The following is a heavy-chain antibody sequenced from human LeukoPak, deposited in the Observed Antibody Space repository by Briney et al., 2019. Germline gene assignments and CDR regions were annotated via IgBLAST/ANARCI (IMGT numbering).Heavy chain of an antibody. V-gene: IGHV1-18*01. D-gene: IGHD3-10*01. CDR1: GYTFTSYG. CDR3: ARSVSYGSGSHLDY. CDR2: ISAYNGNT. J-gene: IGHJ4*02. Sequence: ASVKVSCKASGYTFTSYGISWVRHAPGQGLELMGWISAYNGNTNYAQKLQGRVTMTTDTSTSTAYMELRSLRSDDTAVYYCARSVSYGSGSHLDYWGQGTLVTVSS.